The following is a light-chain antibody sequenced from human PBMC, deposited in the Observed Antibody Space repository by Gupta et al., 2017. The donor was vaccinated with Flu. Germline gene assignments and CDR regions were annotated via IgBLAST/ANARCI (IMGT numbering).Light chain of an antibody. Sequence: SSCSIATNFVQWYQQRPGSSPTTVIYEDNQRPSGVPDRFSGSIDSSSNSASLTISGLKTEDEADYYCQSYDSSNVVFGGGTKLTVL. V-gene: IGLV6-57*01. CDR3: QSYDSSNVV. CDR1: SCSIATNF. CDR2: EDN. J-gene: IGLJ2*01.